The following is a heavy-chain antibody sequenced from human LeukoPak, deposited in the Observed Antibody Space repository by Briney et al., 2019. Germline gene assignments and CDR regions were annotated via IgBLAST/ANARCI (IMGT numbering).Heavy chain of an antibody. Sequence: GGSLRLSCAASGFTVSSNYMSWVRQAPGKGLEWVSVIYSGGSTYYADSVKGRFTVSRDNSKNTLYLQMNSLRAEDTAVYFCAKGQIQLWTSKYFDYWGQGALVTVSS. CDR3: AKGQIQLWTSKYFDY. J-gene: IGHJ4*02. V-gene: IGHV3-53*05. CDR1: GFTVSSNY. D-gene: IGHD5-18*01. CDR2: IYSGGST.